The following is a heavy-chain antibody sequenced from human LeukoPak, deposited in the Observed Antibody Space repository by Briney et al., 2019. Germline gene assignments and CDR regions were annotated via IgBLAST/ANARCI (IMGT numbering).Heavy chain of an antibody. V-gene: IGHV3-43*01. Sequence: PGGSLRLSCAASGFTFGDYTMHWVRQAPGKGLEWVSLISWDGGNTYYADSVKGRFTISRDNSKSSLYLQMNSLRTEDTALYYCAKDSALRGIYNWFDPWGQGTLVTVSS. J-gene: IGHJ5*02. CDR1: GFTFGDYT. CDR2: ISWDGGNT. CDR3: AKDSALRGIYNWFDP. D-gene: IGHD3-10*01.